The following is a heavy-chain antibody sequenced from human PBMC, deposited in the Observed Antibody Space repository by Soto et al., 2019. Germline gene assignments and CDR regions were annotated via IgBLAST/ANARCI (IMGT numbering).Heavy chain of an antibody. V-gene: IGHV1-69*13. D-gene: IGHD6-13*01. CDR1: GGTFSSYA. J-gene: IGHJ1*01. Sequence: GASVKVSCKASGGTFSSYAISWVRQAPGQGLEWMGGIIPIFGTANYAQKFQGRVTITADESTSTAYMELSSLRSEGTAVYYCASPGGSAGGGSSWQLVFKHWGQGTLVTLSS. CDR2: IIPIFGTA. CDR3: ASPGGSAGGGSSWQLVFKH.